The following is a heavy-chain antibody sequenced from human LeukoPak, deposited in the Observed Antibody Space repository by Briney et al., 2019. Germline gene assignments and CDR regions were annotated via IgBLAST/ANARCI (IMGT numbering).Heavy chain of an antibody. CDR1: GGTFSSYA. CDR3: ARGSPGGAAYDY. V-gene: IGHV1-69*13. CDR2: IIPIFGTA. Sequence: SVKVSCKASGGTFSSYAISWVRQAPGQGLEWMGGIIPIFGTANYAQKFQGRVTITADESASTAYMELSSLRSEDTAVYYCARGSPGGAAYDYWGQGTLVTVSS. J-gene: IGHJ4*02. D-gene: IGHD2-15*01.